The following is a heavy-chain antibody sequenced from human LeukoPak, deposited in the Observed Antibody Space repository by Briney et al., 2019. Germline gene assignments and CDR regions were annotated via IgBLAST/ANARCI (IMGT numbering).Heavy chain of an antibody. V-gene: IGHV3-74*01. CDR3: ARFSSLAPSGSYKRAFDI. D-gene: IGHD1-26*01. CDR2: INSDGSST. CDR1: GFTFSSYW. J-gene: IGHJ3*02. Sequence: GGSLRLSCAASGFTFSSYWMHWVRQAPGKGLVWVSRINSDGSSTSYADSVKGRFTISRDNAKNTLYLQMNSLRAEDTAVYYCARFSSLAPSGSYKRAFDIWGQGTMVTVSS.